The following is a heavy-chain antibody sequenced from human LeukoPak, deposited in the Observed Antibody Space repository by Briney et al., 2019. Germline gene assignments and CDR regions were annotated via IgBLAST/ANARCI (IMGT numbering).Heavy chain of an antibody. V-gene: IGHV4-34*01. CDR1: GGSFSGYY. Sequence: SETLSLTCAVYGGSFSGYYWSWIRQPPGKGLEWIGEINHSGSTNYNPSLKSRVTISVDTSKNQFSLKLSSVTAADTAVYYCARVYDFWSGYSYYMDVWGKGTTVTVSS. CDR2: INHSGST. J-gene: IGHJ6*03. CDR3: ARVYDFWSGYSYYMDV. D-gene: IGHD3-3*01.